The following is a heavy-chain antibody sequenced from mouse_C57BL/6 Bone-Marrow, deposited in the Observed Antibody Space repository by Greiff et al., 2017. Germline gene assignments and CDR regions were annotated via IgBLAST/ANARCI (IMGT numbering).Heavy chain of an antibody. Sequence: GGGLVQPKGSLKLSCAASGFSFNTYAMNWVRQAPGKGLEWVARIRSKSNNYATYYADSVKDRFTISRDDSESMLYLQMNNLKTEDTAMYYCVRGVFTTVVAEAMDYWGQGTSVTVSS. CDR1: GFSFNTYA. CDR3: VRGVFTTVVAEAMDY. D-gene: IGHD1-1*01. V-gene: IGHV10-1*01. J-gene: IGHJ4*01. CDR2: IRSKSNNYAT.